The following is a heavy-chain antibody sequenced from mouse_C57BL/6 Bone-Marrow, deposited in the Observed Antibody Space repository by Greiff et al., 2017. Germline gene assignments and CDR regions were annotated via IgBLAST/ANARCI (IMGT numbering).Heavy chain of an antibody. CDR2: IYPGDGDT. D-gene: IGHD2-5*01. CDR1: GYAFSSSW. CDR3: ADYSHYVAY. V-gene: IGHV1-82*01. J-gene: IGHJ3*01. Sequence: QVQLQQSGPELVKPGASVKISCKASGYAFSSSWMNWVKQRPGQGLEWIGRIYPGDGDTNYNGKFKGKATLTADKSSSTAYMQLSSLTSADSAVYLCADYSHYVAYTGQGTLVTVSA.